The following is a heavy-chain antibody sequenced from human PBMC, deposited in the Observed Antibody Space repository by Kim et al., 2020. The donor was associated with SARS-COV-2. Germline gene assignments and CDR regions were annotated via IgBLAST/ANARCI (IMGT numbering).Heavy chain of an antibody. J-gene: IGHJ4*02. CDR1: GLYV. Sequence: GGSLRLSCVTSGLYVIHWVRQAPGKGLEWVAAMSFDGFSKYFADSVKGRFTISRDNSRKTVWLQLNNVRDDDRAMYYCATEGGTSGRCGYFDYWSQGTLVTVPS. D-gene: IGHD5-12*01. CDR2: MSFDGFSK. CDR3: ATEGGTSGRCGYFDY. V-gene: IGHV3-30*04.